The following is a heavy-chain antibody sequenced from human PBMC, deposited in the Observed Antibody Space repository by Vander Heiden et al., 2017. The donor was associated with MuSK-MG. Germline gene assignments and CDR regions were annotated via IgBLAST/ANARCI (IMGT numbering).Heavy chain of an antibody. V-gene: IGHV5-51*01. CDR2: IYPGDSDT. CDR1: GYSFTSYW. Sequence: EVQLVQSGAEVKKPGESLKISCKGSGYSFTSYWIGWVRQMPGKGLEWMGIIYPGDSDTRYSPSVQGQVTISADKSISTAYLQWSSLKASDTAMYYCARPPSYYDSSGPNDYWGQGTLVTVSS. D-gene: IGHD3-22*01. J-gene: IGHJ4*02. CDR3: ARPPSYYDSSGPNDY.